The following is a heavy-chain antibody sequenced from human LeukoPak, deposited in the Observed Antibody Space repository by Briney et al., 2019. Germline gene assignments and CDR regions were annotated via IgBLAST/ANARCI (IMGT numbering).Heavy chain of an antibody. D-gene: IGHD5-18*01. CDR3: ARNSYGYHNGWLDF. V-gene: IGHV3-23*01. Sequence: GGSLRLSCAASGFSFSTYAMSWVRQAPGKGLEWVSGVNGNGGSTSYADSVKGRFTISRDNSKNTLYVQMNSLRAEDTAVYFCARNSYGYHNGWLDFWGQGTLVTVSS. CDR2: VNGNGGST. CDR1: GFSFSTYA. J-gene: IGHJ4*02.